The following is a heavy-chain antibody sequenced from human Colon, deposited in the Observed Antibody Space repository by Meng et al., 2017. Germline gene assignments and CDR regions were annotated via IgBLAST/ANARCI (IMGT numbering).Heavy chain of an antibody. V-gene: IGHV3-21*02. CDR3: ARGRVVVVASPSDY. Sequence: EVQLLEAGGGVVQPGGAVRLSCVTSGFTFGSYAMTWVRQAPGKGLEWVSSISSSSSYADSVKGRFTISRDNAKNSLYLQMNSLRAEDTAVYYCARGRVVVVASPSDYWGQGTLVTVSS. D-gene: IGHD2-15*01. CDR2: ISSSSS. CDR1: GFTFGSYA. J-gene: IGHJ4*02.